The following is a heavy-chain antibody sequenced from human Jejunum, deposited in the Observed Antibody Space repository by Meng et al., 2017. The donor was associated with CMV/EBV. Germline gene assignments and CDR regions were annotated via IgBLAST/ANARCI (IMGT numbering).Heavy chain of an antibody. CDR3: ARGYDFRYGMDV. CDR1: GFTSGRDT. V-gene: IGHV3-21*01. CDR2: ISSSRNYE. J-gene: IGHJ6*02. Sequence: ASGFTSGRDTMTWVRQAPGKGLEWVSSISSSRNYEYYEDSLKGRLTISRDIAKNSVHLQLSSLRVEDTAVYYCARGYDFRYGMDVWGQGTTGTVSS. D-gene: IGHD3-3*01.